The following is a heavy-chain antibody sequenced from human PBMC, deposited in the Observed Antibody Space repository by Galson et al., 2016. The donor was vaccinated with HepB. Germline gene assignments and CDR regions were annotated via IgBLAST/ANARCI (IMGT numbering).Heavy chain of an antibody. D-gene: IGHD1-26*01. V-gene: IGHV3-23*01. CDR1: GFTISSSY. Sequence: SLRLSCAASGFTISSSYMSWVRQAPGKGLEWVSGISGSGDGTYYADSVKGRFTISRDNSKNTLYLQMNSLTAEDTAVYYCTKGAVGTTTHFDYWGQGTLVTVSS. CDR2: ISGSGDGT. CDR3: TKGAVGTTTHFDY. J-gene: IGHJ4*02.